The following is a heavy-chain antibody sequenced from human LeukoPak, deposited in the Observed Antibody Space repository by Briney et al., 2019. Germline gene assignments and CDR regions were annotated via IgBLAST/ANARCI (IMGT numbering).Heavy chain of an antibody. J-gene: IGHJ4*02. Sequence: SETLSLTCTVSGGSISSGDYYWSRIRQPPGKGLEWIGYIYYSGSTYYNPSLKSRVTISVDTSKNQFSLKLSSVTAADTAVYYCARDSDYSNSWYYFDYWGQGTLVTVSS. V-gene: IGHV4-30-4*08. CDR2: IYYSGST. D-gene: IGHD4-11*01. CDR3: ARDSDYSNSWYYFDY. CDR1: GGSISSGDYY.